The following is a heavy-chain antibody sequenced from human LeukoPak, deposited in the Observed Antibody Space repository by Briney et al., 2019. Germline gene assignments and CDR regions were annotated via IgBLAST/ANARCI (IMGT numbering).Heavy chain of an antibody. CDR3: ARSNVAGSVSYLYGMDV. J-gene: IGHJ6*02. CDR2: ILDDGSSE. D-gene: IGHD6-19*01. CDR1: GFTIGNYA. V-gene: IGHV3-30*04. Sequence: GRSLRLSCSASGFTIGNYAMYWVRRAPGKGLEWVSLILDDGSSEYYADSVKGRFSISSDTSKNTLDLQMDSLRPEDTAVYYCARSNVAGSVSYLYGMDVWGQGTTVIVSS.